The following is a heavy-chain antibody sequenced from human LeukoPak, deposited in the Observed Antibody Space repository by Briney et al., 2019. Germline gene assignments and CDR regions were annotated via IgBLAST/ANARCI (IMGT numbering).Heavy chain of an antibody. V-gene: IGHV3-30*02. CDR3: AKEPFSYRSSTSRSPDP. CDR1: GFTFSSYG. Sequence: GGALRLSCAASGFTFSSYGMHWVRQAPGKGLEWVAFIRYDGSNKYYAGSVKGRFTISRDNSKNTLYLQMNSLRAEDTAVYYCAKEPFSYRSSTSRSPDPWCQGTLVTVSS. CDR2: IRYDGSNK. D-gene: IGHD2-2*01. J-gene: IGHJ5*02.